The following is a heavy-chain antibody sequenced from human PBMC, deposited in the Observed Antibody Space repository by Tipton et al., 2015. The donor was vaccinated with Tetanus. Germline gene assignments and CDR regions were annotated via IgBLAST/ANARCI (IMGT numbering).Heavy chain of an antibody. CDR1: GITFSDAW. Sequence: SLRLSCAVSGITFSDAWMSWVRQAPGKGPEWVSVIYTGGSADYTDSVKGRFTISRDNSNNSLSLQMNSLRIDDTAVYYCAFRTNWRFSRGFDCWGQGTLVAVSS. CDR3: AFRTNWRFSRGFDC. J-gene: IGHJ4*02. CDR2: IYTGGSA. D-gene: IGHD1-20*01. V-gene: IGHV3-53*01.